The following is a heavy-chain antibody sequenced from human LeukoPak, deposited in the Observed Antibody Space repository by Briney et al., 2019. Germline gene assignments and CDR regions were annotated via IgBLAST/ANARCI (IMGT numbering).Heavy chain of an antibody. CDR2: ISSSSTTI. CDR3: VRGPNYYYYYYMDV. Sequence: GGSLRLSCAASGFTFSSYSMMWVRQAPGKGLEWVSYISSSSTTIHYADSVKGRLTISRDNAKNSLYLQVNSLRAEDMTVYYCVRGPNYYYYYYMDVWGKGTTVTISS. CDR1: GFTFSSYS. V-gene: IGHV3-48*01. J-gene: IGHJ6*03.